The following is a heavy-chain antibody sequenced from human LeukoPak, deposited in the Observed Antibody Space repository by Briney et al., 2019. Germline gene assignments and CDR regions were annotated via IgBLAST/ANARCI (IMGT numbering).Heavy chain of an antibody. D-gene: IGHD3-22*01. CDR3: ARYGITMIVKGDAFDI. CDR2: IIPIFGTA. J-gene: IGHJ3*02. CDR1: GGTFSSYA. Sequence: SVKVSCKASGGTFSSYAISWVRQAPGQGLEWMGGIIPIFGTANYAQKFQGRVTMTTDTSTSTAYMELRSLISDDTAVYYCARYGITMIVKGDAFDIWGQGTMVTVSS. V-gene: IGHV1-69*05.